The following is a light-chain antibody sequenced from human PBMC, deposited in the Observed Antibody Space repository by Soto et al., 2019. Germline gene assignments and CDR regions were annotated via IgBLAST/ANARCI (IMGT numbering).Light chain of an antibody. V-gene: IGKV3-15*01. CDR1: QSVSSN. CDR3: QQYNDWPQT. Sequence: DIVMTQSPATLSVSPGERATLSCRASQSVSSNLAWYQQKRGQAPRLLMYGASTSATGILVRFSGSGSGTAFTLIISSLQSEDFAVYYCQQYNDWPQTFGQGTKVEIK. J-gene: IGKJ1*01. CDR2: GAS.